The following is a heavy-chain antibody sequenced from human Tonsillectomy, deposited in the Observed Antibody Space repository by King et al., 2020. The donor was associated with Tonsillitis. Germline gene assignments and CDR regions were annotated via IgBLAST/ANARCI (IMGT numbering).Heavy chain of an antibody. Sequence: QLQESGPGLVKTSETLSLICTVSGGSLSSYSWSWIRQPPGKGLEWIGYIYYSGSTNYNPSLKSRVTISVDTTKNQFSLKLRSVTAADTAVCYCAGIERIAVAGRWFDPWGQGTLVTVSS. CDR3: AGIERIAVAGRWFDP. J-gene: IGHJ5*02. CDR2: IYYSGST. V-gene: IGHV4-59*08. CDR1: GGSLSSYS. D-gene: IGHD6-19*01.